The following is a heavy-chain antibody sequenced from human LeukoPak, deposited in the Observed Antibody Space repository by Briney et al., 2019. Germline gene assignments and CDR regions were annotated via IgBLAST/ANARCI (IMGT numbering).Heavy chain of an antibody. V-gene: IGHV3-21*04. CDR3: ARDAYAVADY. Sequence: PGGSLRLSCAASGFTFSSYSMNWVRQAPGKGPEWVSSISSSSSYIYYADSVKGRFTISRDNAKNSLYLQMNSLRAEDTAIYYCARDAYAVADYWGQGTLVTVSS. CDR2: ISSSSSYI. D-gene: IGHD4-17*01. J-gene: IGHJ4*02. CDR1: GFTFSSYS.